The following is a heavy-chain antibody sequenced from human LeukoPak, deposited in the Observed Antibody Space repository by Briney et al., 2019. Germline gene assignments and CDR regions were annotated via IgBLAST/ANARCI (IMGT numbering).Heavy chain of an antibody. CDR3: ARDALVGATSGNYFYY. CDR1: GYTFTIYG. Sequence: ASVTVSCKASGYTFTIYGISWVRQAPGQGLEWMGWISAYNGNTNYAQKLQGRVTMTTDTSTSTAYMELRSLRSDDTAEYYCARDALVGATSGNYFYYCGQGTLVTVSS. D-gene: IGHD1-26*01. J-gene: IGHJ4*02. V-gene: IGHV1-18*01. CDR2: ISAYNGNT.